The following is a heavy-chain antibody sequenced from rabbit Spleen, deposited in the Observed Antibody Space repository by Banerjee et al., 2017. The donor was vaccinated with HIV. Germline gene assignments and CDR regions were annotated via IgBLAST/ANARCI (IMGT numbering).Heavy chain of an antibody. Sequence: QEQLEESGGGLVKPEGSLTLTCTASGFSFRNKYVMCWVRQAPGKGLEWIGCINTSSGITYYANWVNGRFSISRENAQNTVDLKMNSLTAADTATYFCARDGAGGSYFALWGQGTLVTVS. D-gene: IGHD8-1*01. J-gene: IGHJ3*01. CDR3: ARDGAGGSYFAL. V-gene: IGHV1S43*01. CDR1: GFSFRNKYV. CDR2: INTSSGIT.